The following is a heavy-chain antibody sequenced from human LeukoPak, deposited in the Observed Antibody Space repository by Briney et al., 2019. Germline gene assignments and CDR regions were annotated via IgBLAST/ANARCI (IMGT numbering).Heavy chain of an antibody. CDR1: RYSFTNYW. Sequence: GESLKISCRASRYSFTNYWITWVRQMPGKGLEWMGRINPSDSYTSYSPSFQGRVTISADKSISTAYLQWSNLKASDTAMFYCARRIAAAGLYYFDTWGQGTLVTVSS. CDR2: INPSDSYT. CDR3: ARRIAAAGLYYFDT. J-gene: IGHJ4*02. V-gene: IGHV5-10-1*01. D-gene: IGHD6-13*01.